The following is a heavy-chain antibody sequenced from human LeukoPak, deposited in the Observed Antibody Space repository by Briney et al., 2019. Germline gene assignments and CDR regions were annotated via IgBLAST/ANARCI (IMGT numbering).Heavy chain of an antibody. Sequence: ASVKVSCKASGYTLSAYYFHWVRQAPGQGLEWMGWINPNSGETNYAQKFQGRVTMTRDTSRNTAYMELNSLRSDDTAVYYCARDYGDYERSNAFDIWGQGTMVTVSS. CDR3: ARDYGDYERSNAFDI. V-gene: IGHV1-2*02. CDR1: GYTLSAYY. D-gene: IGHD4-17*01. CDR2: INPNSGET. J-gene: IGHJ3*02.